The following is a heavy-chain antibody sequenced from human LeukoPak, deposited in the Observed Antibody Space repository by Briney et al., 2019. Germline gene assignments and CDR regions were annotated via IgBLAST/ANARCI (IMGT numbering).Heavy chain of an antibody. CDR2: INHSGST. V-gene: IGHV4-34*01. J-gene: IGHJ4*02. D-gene: IGHD1-26*01. CDR3: ARGEYSGSYYYSDY. CDR1: GGSFSGYY. Sequence: PSETLSLTCAVYGGSFSGYYWSWIRQPPGKGLEWIGEINHSGSTNYNPSLKSRVTISVDTSKNQFSLKLSSVTAADTAVYYCARGEYSGSYYYSDYWGQGTLVTVSS.